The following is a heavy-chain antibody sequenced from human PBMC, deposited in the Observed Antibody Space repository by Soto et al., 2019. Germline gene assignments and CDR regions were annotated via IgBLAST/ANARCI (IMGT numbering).Heavy chain of an antibody. CDR3: ARALTGYYYFDC. CDR1: GGSNSSGGYS. V-gene: IGHV4-30-2*01. CDR2: IYHSGST. Sequence: SETLSLTCAVSGGSNSSGGYSWSWIRQPPGKGLEWIGYIYHSGSTYYNPSLKSRVTISVDRSKNQFSLKLRSVTAADTAVYYCARALTGYYYFDCLGQGTLVTVSS. J-gene: IGHJ4*02. D-gene: IGHD3-9*01.